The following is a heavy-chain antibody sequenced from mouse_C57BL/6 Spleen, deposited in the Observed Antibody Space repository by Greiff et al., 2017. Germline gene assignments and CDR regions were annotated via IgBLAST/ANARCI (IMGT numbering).Heavy chain of an antibody. CDR3: ACDYPY. CDR1: GYTFTSYW. J-gene: IGHJ3*01. D-gene: IGHD2-4*01. V-gene: IGHV1-69*01. CDR2: IDPSDSYT. Sequence: QVQLQQPGAELVMPGASVKLSCKASGYTFTSYWMHWVKQRPGQGLEWIGEIDPSDSYTNYNQKFKGKSTLTVDKSSSTAYMQLSRLTSEDSAVYYCACDYPYWGQGTLVTVSA.